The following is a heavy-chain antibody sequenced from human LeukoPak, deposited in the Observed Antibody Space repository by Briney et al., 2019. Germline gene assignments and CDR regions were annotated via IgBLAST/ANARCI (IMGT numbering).Heavy chain of an antibody. CDR3: ARVHYYGSGSHDY. CDR2: MNPNSGNT. Sequence: GASVKVSCKASGYTFTSYDINWVRQATGQGLEWMGWMNPNSGNTGYAQKFQGRVTITRNTSISTAYMELSSLRSEDTVVYYCARVHYYGSGSHDYWGQGTLVTVSS. J-gene: IGHJ4*02. D-gene: IGHD3-10*01. V-gene: IGHV1-8*03. CDR1: GYTFTSYD.